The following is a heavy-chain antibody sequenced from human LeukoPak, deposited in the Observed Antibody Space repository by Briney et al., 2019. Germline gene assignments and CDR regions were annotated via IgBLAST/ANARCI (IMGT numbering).Heavy chain of an antibody. CDR1: GGSISSYY. D-gene: IGHD1-26*01. V-gene: IGHV4-59*01. Sequence: PSETLSLTRTVSGGSISSYYWSWIRQPPGKGLEWIGYIYYSGSTNYNPSLKSRVTISVDTSKNQFSLKLSSVTAADTAVYYCAREGPTGSHDYWGQGTLVTVSS. CDR2: IYYSGST. J-gene: IGHJ4*02. CDR3: AREGPTGSHDY.